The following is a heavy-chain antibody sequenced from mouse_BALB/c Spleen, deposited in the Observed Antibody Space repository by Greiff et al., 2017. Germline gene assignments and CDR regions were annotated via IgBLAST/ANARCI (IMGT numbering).Heavy chain of an antibody. Sequence: QVQLQQSGAELAKPGASVKMSCKASGYTFTSYWMHWVKQRPGQGLEWIGYINPSTGYTEYNQKFKDKATLTADKSSSTAYMQLSSLTSEDSAVYYCAREGIGGNSYAMDYWGQGTSVTVSS. J-gene: IGHJ4*01. D-gene: IGHD2-1*01. CDR1: GYTFTSYW. V-gene: IGHV1-7*01. CDR3: AREGIGGNSYAMDY. CDR2: INPSTGYT.